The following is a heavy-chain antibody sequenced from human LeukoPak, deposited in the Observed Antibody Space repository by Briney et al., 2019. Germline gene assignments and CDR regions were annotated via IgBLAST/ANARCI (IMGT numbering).Heavy chain of an antibody. CDR1: GYTFTSYG. Sequence: ASVKVSCKASGYTFTSYGISWVRQAPGQGLEWMGWVSAYNGNTNYAQKLQGRVTMTTDTSTSTAYMELRSLRSDDTAVYYCTLGPNYYYYMDVWGKGTTVTVSS. CDR2: VSAYNGNT. J-gene: IGHJ6*03. CDR3: TLGPNYYYYMDV. V-gene: IGHV1-18*01.